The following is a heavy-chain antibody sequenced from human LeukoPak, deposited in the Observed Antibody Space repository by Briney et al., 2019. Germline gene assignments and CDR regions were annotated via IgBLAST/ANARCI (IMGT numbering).Heavy chain of an antibody. V-gene: IGHV3-30*03. CDR1: GFTFSSYG. CDR3: ASPSSTPGMDV. J-gene: IGHJ6*02. Sequence: GGSLRLSCAASGFTFSSYGMHWVRQAPGKGLEWVAVISYDGSNKYYADSVKGRFTISRDNSKNTLYLQMNSLRAEDTAGYYCASPSSTPGMDVWGQGTTVTVSS. D-gene: IGHD2-2*01. CDR2: ISYDGSNK.